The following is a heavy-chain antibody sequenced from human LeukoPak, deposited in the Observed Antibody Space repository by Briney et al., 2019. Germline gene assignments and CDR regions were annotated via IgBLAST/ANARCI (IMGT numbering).Heavy chain of an antibody. Sequence: SVKVSCKASGGTFSSYAISWVRQAPGQGLEWMGRIIPILGIANYAQKIQGRVTITADKSTSTAYMELSSLRSEDTAVYYCARDLDYYGSGSYQRGAFDIWGQGTMVTVSS. CDR2: IIPILGIA. J-gene: IGHJ3*02. V-gene: IGHV1-69*04. CDR3: ARDLDYYGSGSYQRGAFDI. D-gene: IGHD3-10*01. CDR1: GGTFSSYA.